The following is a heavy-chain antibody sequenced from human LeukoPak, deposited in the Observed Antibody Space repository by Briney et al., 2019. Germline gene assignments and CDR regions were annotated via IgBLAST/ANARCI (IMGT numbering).Heavy chain of an antibody. CDR1: GYTFTSYA. J-gene: IGHJ4*02. D-gene: IGHD1-20*01. CDR2: INTNTGNP. Sequence: ASVKVSCKASGYTFTSYAMNWVRQAPGQGLEWMGWINTNTGNPTYAQGFTGRFVFSLDTSVSTAYLQISSLKAEDTAVYYRARGSNWNDVQIRAYFDYWGQGTLVTVSS. CDR3: ARGSNWNDVQIRAYFDY. V-gene: IGHV7-4-1*02.